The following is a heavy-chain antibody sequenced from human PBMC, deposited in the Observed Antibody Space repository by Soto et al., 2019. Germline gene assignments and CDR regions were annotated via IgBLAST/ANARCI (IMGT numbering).Heavy chain of an antibody. J-gene: IGHJ4*02. CDR3: ATFDYYDSSGYPPQSDY. CDR2: IYYSGST. D-gene: IGHD3-22*01. CDR1: GGSISSYY. V-gene: IGHV4-59*01. Sequence: PSETLSLTCTVSGGSISSYYWSWIRQPPGKGLEWIGYIYYSGSTNYNPSLKSRVTISVDTSKNQFSLKLSPVTAADTAVYYCATFDYYDSSGYPPQSDYWGQGTLVTVS.